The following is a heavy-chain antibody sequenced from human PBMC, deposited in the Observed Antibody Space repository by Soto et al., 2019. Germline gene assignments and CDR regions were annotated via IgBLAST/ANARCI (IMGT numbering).Heavy chain of an antibody. CDR1: GQSFSGHS. CDR2: INESGST. Sequence: QVQLQQWGAGLVKPSETLSLSCAVYGQSFSGHSWAWIRQPPGKGLEWIGEINESGSTYYNPSLKSRVPISTDTSKNQFSRKLSSVSAADTAAYFCARGSGIVALPGELEDVNYDYWGQGTLVNVSS. CDR3: ARGSGIVALPGELEDVNYDY. J-gene: IGHJ4*02. D-gene: IGHD1-1*01. V-gene: IGHV4-34*01.